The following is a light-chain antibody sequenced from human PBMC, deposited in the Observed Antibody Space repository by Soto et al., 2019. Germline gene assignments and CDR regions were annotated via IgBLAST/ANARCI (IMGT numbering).Light chain of an antibody. J-gene: IGKJ1*01. V-gene: IGKV1-5*01. CDR2: GAS. Sequence: PSTLSVSLGDRITITCRASEDIDTSLAWFQQRPGKAPKVLIAGASGLMNGVPSTFSGSGSGTEFALTISSVQPDDFATYFCQHYDTFSWTFGQGTKVDIK. CDR3: QHYDTFSWT. CDR1: EDIDTS.